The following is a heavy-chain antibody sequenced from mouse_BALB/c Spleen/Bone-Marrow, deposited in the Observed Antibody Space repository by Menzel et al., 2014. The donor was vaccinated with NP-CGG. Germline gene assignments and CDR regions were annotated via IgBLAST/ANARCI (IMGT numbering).Heavy chain of an antibody. V-gene: IGHV1-5*01. CDR3: TMLARNNFDY. J-gene: IGHJ2*01. CDR1: GYTFSNYW. Sequence: VQLQQSGTVLARPGAAVKMSCKASGYTFSNYWMHWIKQRPGQGLEWIGTIHPGNSDTTYNQRFKGKAKLTAVTSTSTAYMELSSLTNEDSAVYYCTMLARNNFDYWGQGTTLTVSS. CDR2: IHPGNSDT. D-gene: IGHD3-1*01.